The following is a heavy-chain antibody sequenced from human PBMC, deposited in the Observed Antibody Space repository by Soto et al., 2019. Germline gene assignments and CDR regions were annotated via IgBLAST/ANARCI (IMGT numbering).Heavy chain of an antibody. CDR2: ISWNSGSI. CDR3: AKGNNWNYVSSYYMDV. D-gene: IGHD1-7*01. CDR1: GFTFDDYA. J-gene: IGHJ6*03. Sequence: GGSLSLSCAASGFTFDDYAMHWVRQAPGKGLEWVSGISWNSGSIGYADSVKGRFTISRDNAKNSLYLQMNSLRAEGTALYYCAKGNNWNYVSSYYMDVWGKGTTVTVSS. V-gene: IGHV3-9*01.